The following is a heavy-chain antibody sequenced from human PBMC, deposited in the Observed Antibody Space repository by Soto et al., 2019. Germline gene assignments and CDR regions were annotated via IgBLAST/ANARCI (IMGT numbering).Heavy chain of an antibody. Sequence: SETLSLTCTVSGVSIANFFWSWIRQPPGKGLEWIGYMSQGGTTTYNPSLKGRATISVDTSKNQLSLKLTSVTAADTAVYYCAGDPIVVVPAATHWGQGTLVTVSS. D-gene: IGHD2-2*01. CDR3: AGDPIVVVPAATH. CDR2: MSQGGTT. J-gene: IGHJ4*02. V-gene: IGHV4-59*12. CDR1: GVSIANFF.